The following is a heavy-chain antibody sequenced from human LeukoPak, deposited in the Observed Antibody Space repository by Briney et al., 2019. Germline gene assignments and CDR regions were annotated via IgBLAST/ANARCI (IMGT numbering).Heavy chain of an antibody. CDR3: TAPIYGDFLN. D-gene: IGHD4-17*01. J-gene: IGHJ4*02. V-gene: IGHV3-73*01. CDR2: IRSKANSYAT. CDR1: GYTFTGYY. Sequence: GASVKVSCKASGYTFTGYYMHWVRQASGKGLEWVGRIRSKANSYATAYAASVKGRFTISRDDSKNTAYLQMNSLKTEDTAVYYCTAPIYGDFLNWGQGTLVTVSS.